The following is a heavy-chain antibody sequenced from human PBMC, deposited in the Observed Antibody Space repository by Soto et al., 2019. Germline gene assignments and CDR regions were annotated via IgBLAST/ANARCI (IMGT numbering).Heavy chain of an antibody. Sequence: QITLKESGPTLVRPTQTLTLTCSISGFSLSTSGLGVGWIRQPPGKALEFLALSYWDDDRRYRPSLRSRLTITKDTFKNQVVLKMIDMDPVDTATYYCARTPSNSSDYKRVTWDFDFWGRGTLVTVSS. CDR1: GFSLSTSGLG. CDR3: ARTPSNSSDYKRVTWDFDF. CDR2: SYWDDDR. D-gene: IGHD6-19*01. J-gene: IGHJ2*01. V-gene: IGHV2-5*02.